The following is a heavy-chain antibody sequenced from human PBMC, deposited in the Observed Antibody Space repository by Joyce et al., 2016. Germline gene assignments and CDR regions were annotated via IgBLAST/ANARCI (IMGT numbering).Heavy chain of an antibody. V-gene: IGHV1-3*01. D-gene: IGHD3-16*01. CDR2: INAGNGNT. Sequence: QVQLVQSGAEVKKPGASVKVSCKASGYTFTTYAMHWVRQAPGQRLEWMGWINAGNGNTKYSQKFQGRVTITRDTSASTAYMELSSLRSEDTAVYYCARRSLITFGGVIRRDDAFDIWGQGTMVTVSS. J-gene: IGHJ3*02. CDR1: GYTFTTYA. CDR3: ARRSLITFGGVIRRDDAFDI.